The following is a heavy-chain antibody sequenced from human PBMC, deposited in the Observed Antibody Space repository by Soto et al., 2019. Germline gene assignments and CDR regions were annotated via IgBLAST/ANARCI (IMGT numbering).Heavy chain of an antibody. CDR1: GGSISSGGYY. Sequence: SETLSLTCTVSGGSISSGGYYWSWIRQHPGKGLEWIGYIYYSGSTYYNPSLKSRVTISVDTSKDQFSLKLSTVTAADTAVYYCARDGAQYSSSRYYYGMDVWGQGTTITVSS. V-gene: IGHV4-31*03. CDR3: ARDGAQYSSSRYYYGMDV. J-gene: IGHJ6*02. CDR2: IYYSGST. D-gene: IGHD6-6*01.